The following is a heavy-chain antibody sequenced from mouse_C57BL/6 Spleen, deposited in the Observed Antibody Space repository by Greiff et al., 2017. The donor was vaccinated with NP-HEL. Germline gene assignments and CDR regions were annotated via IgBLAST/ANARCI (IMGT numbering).Heavy chain of an antibody. J-gene: IGHJ4*01. CDR2: ISYDGSN. Sequence: VQLKESGPGLVTPSQSLSLTCSVTGYSITSGYYWNWIRQFPGNKLEWMGYISYDGSNNYNPSLKNRISITRDTSKNQFFLKLNSVTTEDTATYYCARDLSIYAMDYWGQGTSVTVSS. V-gene: IGHV3-6*01. CDR1: GYSITSGYY. CDR3: ARDLSIYAMDY.